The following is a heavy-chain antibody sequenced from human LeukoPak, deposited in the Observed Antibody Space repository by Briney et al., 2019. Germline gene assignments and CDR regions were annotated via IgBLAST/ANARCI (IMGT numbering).Heavy chain of an antibody. Sequence: GGSLRLSCAATGFTFSSYWMSWVRQAPGKGLEWVANIKQDGSEKYYVDSVKGRFTISRDNAKNSLYLQMNSLRGEDTALYYCAKGADYGVNSDIDYWGQGTLVTVSS. V-gene: IGHV3-7*03. J-gene: IGHJ4*02. CDR2: IKQDGSEK. CDR3: AKGADYGVNSDIDY. D-gene: IGHD4-23*01. CDR1: GFTFSSYW.